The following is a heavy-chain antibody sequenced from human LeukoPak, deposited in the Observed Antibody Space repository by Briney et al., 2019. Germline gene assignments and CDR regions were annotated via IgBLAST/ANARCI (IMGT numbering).Heavy chain of an antibody. CDR2: IDHRGDT. Sequence: SETLSLTCAVYGGSFSGYYWSWIRQSPGKGLEWIAEIDHRGDTNYNPSVKSRVTISVDTSKNQFSLKVRSLSAADTAVYYCARGATISETGYFDFWGQGTLVTVSS. V-gene: IGHV4-34*01. CDR3: ARGATISETGYFDF. D-gene: IGHD5-24*01. J-gene: IGHJ4*03. CDR1: GGSFSGYY.